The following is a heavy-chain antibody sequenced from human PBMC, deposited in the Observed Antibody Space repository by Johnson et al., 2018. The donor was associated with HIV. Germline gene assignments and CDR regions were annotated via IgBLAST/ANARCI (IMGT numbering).Heavy chain of an antibody. J-gene: IGHJ3*02. Sequence: QVQLVESGGGVVQPGRSLRLSCTASGFTFSNYGMHWVRQAPGKGLEWVAVVWYDGSNKYYADSVNGRFTISRDNSKNTLYLQMNSLRADDTAVYYCAKTYYYDSSGSRAFDIWGQGTMVTVSS. CDR1: GFTFSNYG. D-gene: IGHD3-22*01. V-gene: IGHV3-33*06. CDR2: VWYDGSNK. CDR3: AKTYYYDSSGSRAFDI.